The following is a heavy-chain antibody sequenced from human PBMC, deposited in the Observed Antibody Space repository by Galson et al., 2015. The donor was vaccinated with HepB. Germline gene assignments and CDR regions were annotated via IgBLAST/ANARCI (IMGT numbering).Heavy chain of an antibody. D-gene: IGHD5/OR15-5a*01. Sequence: SLRLSCAASGFTFDDYAMHWVRQAPGKGLEWVSGISWNSVIIGYADSVKGRFTVSKDYAKNSLFLQMNSLRAEDTAVYYCARFGDLPFFDYWGQGALVTVSS. V-gene: IGHV3-9*01. CDR3: ARFGDLPFFDY. J-gene: IGHJ4*02. CDR1: GFTFDDYA. CDR2: ISWNSVII.